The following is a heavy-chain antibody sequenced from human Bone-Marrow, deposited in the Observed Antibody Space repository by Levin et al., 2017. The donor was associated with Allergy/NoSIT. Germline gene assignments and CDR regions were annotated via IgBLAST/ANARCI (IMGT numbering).Heavy chain of an antibody. CDR1: GYTFVNHY. CDR2: VNPSGRSS. Sequence: ASVKVSCMTSGYTFVNHYMHWVRQAPGQGLEWMGLVNPSGRSSDYARKFQGRVTMTSDTSTSTVYLQLSSLRSDDTAIYYCVREPNYYGPGNYIRYYSFYMDVWGKGTTVTVSS. CDR3: VREPNYYGPGNYIRYYSFYMDV. J-gene: IGHJ6*03. D-gene: IGHD3-10*01. V-gene: IGHV1-46*03.